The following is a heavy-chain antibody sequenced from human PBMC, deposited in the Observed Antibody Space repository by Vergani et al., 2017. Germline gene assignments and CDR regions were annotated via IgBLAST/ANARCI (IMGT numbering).Heavy chain of an antibody. Sequence: QLQLQESGPGLVKPSETLSLTCTVSGCSISSSSYYWGWIRQPPGKGLEWIGSIYYRGSTYYNPSLNSRVTISVETAKNQFSLKLSAVTAADTAVYYCARDLRAAPHPFDYWGQGTLVTVSS. D-gene: IGHD5/OR15-5a*01. J-gene: IGHJ4*02. V-gene: IGHV4-39*07. CDR3: ARDLRAAPHPFDY. CDR2: IYYRGST. CDR1: GCSISSSSYY.